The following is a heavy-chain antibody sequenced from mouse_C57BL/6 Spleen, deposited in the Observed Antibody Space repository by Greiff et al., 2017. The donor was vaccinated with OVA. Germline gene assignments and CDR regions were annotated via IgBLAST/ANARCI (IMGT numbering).Heavy chain of an antibody. J-gene: IGHJ1*03. CDR2: IYPRSGNT. V-gene: IGHV1-81*01. Sequence: QVQLQQSGAELARPGASVKLSCKASGYTFTSYGISWVKQRTGQGLEWIGEIYPRSGNTYYNEKLTGKATLTADKSSSTAYMELRSLTSEDSAVYFCAREGTTVVGDWYFDVWGTGTTVTVSS. D-gene: IGHD1-1*01. CDR1: GYTFTSYG. CDR3: AREGTTVVGDWYFDV.